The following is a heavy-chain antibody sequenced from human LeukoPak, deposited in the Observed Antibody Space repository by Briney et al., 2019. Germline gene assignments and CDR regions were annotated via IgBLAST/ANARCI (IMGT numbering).Heavy chain of an antibody. Sequence: PSETLSLTCTVSGGSISSGGYYWSWIRQHPGKGLEWIGYIYYSGSTDYNPSLKSRVTISVDTSRNQFSLKLSSVTAADTAVYYCARATRASAAGYFQHWGQGTLVTVSS. CDR1: GGSISSGGYY. D-gene: IGHD6-13*01. V-gene: IGHV4-31*03. CDR2: IYYSGST. CDR3: ARATRASAAGYFQH. J-gene: IGHJ1*01.